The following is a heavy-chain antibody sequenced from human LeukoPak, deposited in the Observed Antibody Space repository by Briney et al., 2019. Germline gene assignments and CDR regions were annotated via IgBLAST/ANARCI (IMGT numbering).Heavy chain of an antibody. V-gene: IGHV3-23*01. D-gene: IGHD3-22*01. Sequence: GGSLRLSCAASGFTFSSYAMSWVRQAPGKGLEWVSAISGSGGSTYYADSVKGRFTISRDNSKNTLYLQMNSLRAEDTAVYYCAKDGLTMIVVVTTGPWYFDLWGRGTLVTVSS. J-gene: IGHJ2*01. CDR3: AKDGLTMIVVVTTGPWYFDL. CDR1: GFTFSSYA. CDR2: ISGSGGST.